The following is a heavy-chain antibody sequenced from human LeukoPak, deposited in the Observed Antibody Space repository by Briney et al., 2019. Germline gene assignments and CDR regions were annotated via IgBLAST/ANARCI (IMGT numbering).Heavy chain of an antibody. D-gene: IGHD1-7*01. J-gene: IGHJ4*02. CDR3: ARDGLELRWDYFDY. V-gene: IGHV1-69*13. Sequence: SVKVSCKASGGTFSSYAISWVRQAPGQGLEWMGGIIPIFGTANYAQKSQGRVTITADESTSTAYMELSSLRSEDTAVYYCARDGLELRWDYFDYWGQGTLVTVSS. CDR2: IIPIFGTA. CDR1: GGTFSSYA.